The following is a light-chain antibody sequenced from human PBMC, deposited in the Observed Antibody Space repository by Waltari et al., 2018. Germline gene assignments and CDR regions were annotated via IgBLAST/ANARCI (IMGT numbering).Light chain of an antibody. CDR2: DAS. Sequence: EIVLTQSPATLSLSPGQRGTLSCRASQSVGVNLAWYQQKPGQAPRLLIYDASNRATGIPARFSGSGSGTDFTLTIPGLEPEDFAVYYCQQRRTWPSITFGQGTRLEI. J-gene: IGKJ5*01. V-gene: IGKV3-11*01. CDR1: QSVGVN. CDR3: QQRRTWPSIT.